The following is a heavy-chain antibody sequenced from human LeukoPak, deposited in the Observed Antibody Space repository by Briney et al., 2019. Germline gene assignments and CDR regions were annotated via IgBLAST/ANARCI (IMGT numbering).Heavy chain of an antibody. CDR2: ISYDGSNK. Sequence: GGSLRLSCAASGFTFSSYGMHWVRQAPGKGLEWVAVISYDGSNKYYADSVKGRFTISRDNAKNSLYLQMNSLRAEDTALYYCAKDISRGWYYSYYGRAVGGQGTRAPVPS. D-gene: IGHD6-19*01. CDR3: AKDISRGWYYSYYGRAV. J-gene: IGHJ6*02. CDR1: GFTFSSYG. V-gene: IGHV3-30*18.